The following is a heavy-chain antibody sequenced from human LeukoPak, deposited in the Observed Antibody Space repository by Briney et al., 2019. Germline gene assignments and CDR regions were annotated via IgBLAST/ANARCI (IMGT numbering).Heavy chain of an antibody. J-gene: IGHJ3*02. D-gene: IGHD6-13*01. CDR2: IYYSEST. Sequence: KSSETLSLTCTVSGGSISSYYWNWIRQPPGKGLEWIGYIYYSESTNYNPSLKSRVTISIDTSRNQFSLKLSSVTAADTAVYYCATPRIAVAGPDAFDIWGQGTTVTVSS. V-gene: IGHV4-59*08. CDR1: GGSISSYY. CDR3: ATPRIAVAGPDAFDI.